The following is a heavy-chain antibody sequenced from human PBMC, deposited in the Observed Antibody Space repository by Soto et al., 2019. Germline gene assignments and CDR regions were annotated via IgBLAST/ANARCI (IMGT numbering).Heavy chain of an antibody. D-gene: IGHD6-19*01. J-gene: IGHJ6*02. Sequence: QVQLVESGGGGPRQGGSLGLSCTVSGFTFGGHAMHWVGKAPGKGLEWVTQIGYDGSKKYYAESVKGRFTITRDNSKNTLYLQMNSLRVEDTAVYYCARDGQGLAPYALDVWGQGTSVTVSS. V-gene: IGHV3-33*01. CDR3: ARDGQGLAPYALDV. CDR2: IGYDGSKK. CDR1: GFTFGGHA.